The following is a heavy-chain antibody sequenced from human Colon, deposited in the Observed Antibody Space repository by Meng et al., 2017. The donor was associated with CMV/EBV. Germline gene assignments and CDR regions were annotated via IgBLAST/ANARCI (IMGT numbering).Heavy chain of an antibody. J-gene: IGHJ4*02. Sequence: GGPLRLSCEASGFMFSAHEMNWVRQAPGKGLEWVSRISDSGSSIYYADSVKGRFTISKDNSKNTLYLQMNNLRPEDTAVYYCARAGRAAAAGTRLVDYWGQGTLVTVSS. CDR3: ARAGRAAAAGTRLVDY. CDR2: ISDSGSSI. CDR1: GFMFSAHE. V-gene: IGHV3-48*03. D-gene: IGHD6-13*01.